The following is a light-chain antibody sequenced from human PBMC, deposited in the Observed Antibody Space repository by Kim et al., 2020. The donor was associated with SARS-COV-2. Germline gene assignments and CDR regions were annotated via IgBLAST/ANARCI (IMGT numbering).Light chain of an antibody. CDR1: TGAVTSYSY. CDR2: KTS. Sequence: QAVVTQEPSLTVSPGGTVTLTCASSTGAVTSYSYSNWFQQKPGQVPRALIYKTSKAYSWTPARFSGSLLGDKAALTLSGVQPEDEADYYCLLFFGDSWVFGGGTQLTVL. V-gene: IGLV7-43*01. CDR3: LLFFGDSWV. J-gene: IGLJ3*02.